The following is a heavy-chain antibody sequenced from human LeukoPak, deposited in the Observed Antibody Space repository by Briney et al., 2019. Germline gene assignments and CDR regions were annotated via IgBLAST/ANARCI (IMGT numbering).Heavy chain of an antibody. D-gene: IGHD3-22*01. Sequence: SGGSLRLSCAASGFTFSSYFMSWVRQAPGKGLEWVAVIWYDASYKYYADSVKGRFTISRDNSENTLYLQMNSLRDEDTAVYYCARDVWGDRSSYFDYWGQGILVTVSS. CDR3: ARDVWGDRSSYFDY. CDR1: GFTFSSYF. CDR2: IWYDASYK. J-gene: IGHJ4*02. V-gene: IGHV3-33*08.